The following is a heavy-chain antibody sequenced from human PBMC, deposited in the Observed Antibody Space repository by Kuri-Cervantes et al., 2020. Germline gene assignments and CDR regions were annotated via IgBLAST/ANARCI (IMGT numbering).Heavy chain of an antibody. D-gene: IGHD3-3*01. CDR3: ARVRMYYDFWSGYYKPVWFDP. Sequence: ASVKVSCKASGYTFTSYDINWVRQATGQGLEWMGWMNPNSGNTGYAQKFQGRVTMTRDTSTSTAYMELSSLRSEDTAVYYCARVRMYYDFWSGYYKPVWFDPWGRGTLVTVSS. CDR2: MNPNSGNT. V-gene: IGHV1-8*01. CDR1: GYTFTSYD. J-gene: IGHJ5*02.